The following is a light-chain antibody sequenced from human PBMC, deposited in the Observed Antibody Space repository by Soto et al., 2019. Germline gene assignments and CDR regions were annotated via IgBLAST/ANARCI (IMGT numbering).Light chain of an antibody. J-gene: IGKJ1*01. CDR1: QSVSSN. V-gene: IGKV3-15*01. CDR2: GAS. Sequence: EIVMTQSPATLSVSPGERATLSCRASQSVSSNLAWYQQKPGQAPRLLIQGASTRAAGIPGRFSGSGSGTEFTLTISSLQSEESAVYYCQQYNNWPQTFGQGTKVEIK. CDR3: QQYNNWPQT.